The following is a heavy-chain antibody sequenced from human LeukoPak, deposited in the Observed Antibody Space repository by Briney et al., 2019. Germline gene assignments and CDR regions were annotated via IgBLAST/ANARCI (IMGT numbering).Heavy chain of an antibody. CDR3: AKDLHDAAADY. J-gene: IGHJ4*02. CDR2: IKSDGTGM. CDR1: GFTFTDWW. Sequence: GGSLRLSCAASGFTFTDWWMHWVRQAPGKGLEWVSRIKSDGTGMTYAESVRGRFAISRDNAKNSVYLHMNSLRADDTAVYYCAKDLHDAAADYWGQGTLVTVSS. D-gene: IGHD2-15*01. V-gene: IGHV3-74*01.